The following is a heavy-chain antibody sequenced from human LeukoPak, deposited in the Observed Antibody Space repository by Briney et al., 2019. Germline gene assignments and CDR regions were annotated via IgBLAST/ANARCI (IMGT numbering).Heavy chain of an antibody. J-gene: IGHJ4*02. CDR1: GFTFSSYG. CDR3: ARKLIEYSVSSCYFDY. Sequence: GSLRLSCAVSGFTFSSYGMHWGRQAPGKGLEWVAVISYDGSNKKYADSVKGRFTISRDNSKNTLYLQMNSLRAEDTAVYYCARKLIEYSVSSCYFDYWGQGTLVTVSS. D-gene: IGHD6-6*01. V-gene: IGHV3-30*19. CDR2: ISYDGSNK.